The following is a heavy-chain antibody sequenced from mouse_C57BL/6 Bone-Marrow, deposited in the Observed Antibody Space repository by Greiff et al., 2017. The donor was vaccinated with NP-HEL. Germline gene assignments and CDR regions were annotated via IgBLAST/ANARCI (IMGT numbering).Heavy chain of an antibody. D-gene: IGHD1-1*01. J-gene: IGHJ1*03. Sequence: EVKLVESGGGLVQPGESLKLSCESNEYEFPSHDMSWVRKTPEKRLELVAAINSDGGSTYYPDTMERRFIISRDNTKKTLYLQMSSLRSEDTALYYCARAIYYYGSPYWYFDVWGTGTTVTVSS. CDR1: EYEFPSHD. CDR3: ARAIYYYGSPYWYFDV. CDR2: INSDGGST. V-gene: IGHV5-2*01.